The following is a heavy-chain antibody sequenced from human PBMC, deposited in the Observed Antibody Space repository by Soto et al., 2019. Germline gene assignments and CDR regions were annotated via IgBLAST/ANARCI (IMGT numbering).Heavy chain of an antibody. CDR3: ARDWGSYRRYNWFDP. CDR1: GYTFTSYA. V-gene: IGHV1-3*05. D-gene: IGHD3-16*02. CDR2: INAGNGNT. J-gene: IGHJ5*02. Sequence: QVQLVQSGAEEKKPGASVKVSCKASGYTFTSYAMHWVRQAPGQRLEWMGWINAGNGNTKYSQKFQGRVTITRATSASTAYMELSSLRSEDTAVYYCARDWGSYRRYNWFDPWGQGTLVTVSS.